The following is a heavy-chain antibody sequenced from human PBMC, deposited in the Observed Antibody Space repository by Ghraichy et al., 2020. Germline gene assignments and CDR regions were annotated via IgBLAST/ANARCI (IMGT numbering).Heavy chain of an antibody. Sequence: GGSLRLSCAASGFTFSSYAMSWVRQAPGKGLEWVSAISGSGGSTYYADSVKGRFTISRDNSKNTLYLQMNSLRAEDTAVYYCAKVSTVVPQIHWYFDLWGRGTLVTVSS. CDR1: GFTFSSYA. CDR3: AKVSTVVPQIHWYFDL. J-gene: IGHJ2*01. D-gene: IGHD4-23*01. V-gene: IGHV3-23*01. CDR2: ISGSGGST.